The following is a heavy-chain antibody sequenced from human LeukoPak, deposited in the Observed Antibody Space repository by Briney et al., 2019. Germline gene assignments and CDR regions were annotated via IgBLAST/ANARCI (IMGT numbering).Heavy chain of an antibody. CDR1: GFTFSTYS. CDR3: TQNTNDY. V-gene: IGHV3-21*01. Sequence: PGGSLRLSCVASGFTFSTYSMNWVRQAPGKGLEWVSSIGRSSTYIFYADSVKGRFTISRDNAKNSLYLQSNSLRAEDTAVYYCTQNTNDYWGQGTLVTVSS. D-gene: IGHD2-8*01. J-gene: IGHJ4*02. CDR2: IGRSSTYI.